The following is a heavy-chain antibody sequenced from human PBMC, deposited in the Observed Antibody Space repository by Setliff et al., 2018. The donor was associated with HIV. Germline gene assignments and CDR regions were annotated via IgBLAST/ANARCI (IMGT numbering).Heavy chain of an antibody. CDR2: IYYTGST. CDR1: GGSISSGGNY. Sequence: SETLSLTCTVSGGSISSGGNYWSWIRQYPGKGLEWIGYIYYTGSTYYNPSLKSRVTISVDTSKNQFSLKLNSVTAADTAVYYCARHQYYNFWSGFDYWGQGTLVTVSS. D-gene: IGHD3-3*01. J-gene: IGHJ4*02. V-gene: IGHV4-31*02. CDR3: ARHQYYNFWSGFDY.